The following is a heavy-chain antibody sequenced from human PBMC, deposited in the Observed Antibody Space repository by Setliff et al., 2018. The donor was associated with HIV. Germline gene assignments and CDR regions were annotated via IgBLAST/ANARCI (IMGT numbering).Heavy chain of an antibody. D-gene: IGHD3-10*01. J-gene: IGHJ3*01. CDR2: IYTSGST. V-gene: IGHV4-61*09. CDR1: GGSISSGSYY. Sequence: LSLTCTVSGGSISSGSYYWSWIRQPAGKGLEWIGHIYTSGSTNYNPSLKSRVTISVDTSKNQFSLKLSSVTAADTAVYYCARSITMVRGSVMTGGAFDVWGQGAKVTVSS. CDR3: ARSITMVRGSVMTGGAFDV.